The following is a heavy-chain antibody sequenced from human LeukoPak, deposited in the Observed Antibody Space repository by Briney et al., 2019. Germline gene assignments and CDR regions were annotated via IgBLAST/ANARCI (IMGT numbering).Heavy chain of an antibody. Sequence: SETLSLTCTVSGYSISSGYYWGWIRQPPGKGLEWIGSIYHSGSTYYNPSLKSRVTISVDTSKNQFSLKLSSVTAADTAVYYCARIYSSSWFLNWFDPWGQGTLVTVSS. J-gene: IGHJ5*02. CDR2: IYHSGST. V-gene: IGHV4-38-2*02. CDR3: ARIYSSSWFLNWFDP. D-gene: IGHD6-13*01. CDR1: GYSISSGYY.